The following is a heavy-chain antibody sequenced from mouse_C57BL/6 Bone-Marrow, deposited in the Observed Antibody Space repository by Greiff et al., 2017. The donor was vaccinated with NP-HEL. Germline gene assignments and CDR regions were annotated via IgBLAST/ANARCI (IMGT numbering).Heavy chain of an antibody. J-gene: IGHJ2*01. CDR3: ARTLITTVVVPGY. V-gene: IGHV1-64*01. CDR2: IHPNSGST. Sequence: QVQLQQPGAELVKPGASVKLSCKASGYTFTSYWMHWVKQRPGQGLEWIGMIHPNSGSTNYNEKFKSKATLTVDKSSSTAYMQLSSLTSEDSAVYYCARTLITTVVVPGYWGQGTTLTVSA. D-gene: IGHD1-1*01. CDR1: GYTFTSYW.